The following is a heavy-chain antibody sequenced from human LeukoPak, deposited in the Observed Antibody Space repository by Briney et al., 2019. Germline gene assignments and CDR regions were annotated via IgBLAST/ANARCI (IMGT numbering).Heavy chain of an antibody. CDR1: GFYFSRYS. CDR3: ARVEATTGRTYHYYYMDV. D-gene: IGHD1-1*01. CDR2: INSGSTYM. J-gene: IGHJ6*03. V-gene: IGHV3-21*01. Sequence: PGGSLRLSCVASGFYFSRYSMSWVRQAPGKGLEWVSCINSGSTYMYYADSVKGRFTISRDNAKNSLHLQINSLRAEDTAVYVRARVEATTGRTYHYYYMDVWGKGTTVTVSS.